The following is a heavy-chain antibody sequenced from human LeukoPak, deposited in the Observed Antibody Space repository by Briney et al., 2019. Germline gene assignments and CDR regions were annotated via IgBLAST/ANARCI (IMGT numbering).Heavy chain of an antibody. V-gene: IGHV3-23*01. CDR2: ISGSGGST. CDR1: GFTFSSYA. J-gene: IGHJ4*02. Sequence: GGSLRLSCAASGFTFSSYAMSWVRQAPGKGLEWVSAISGSGGSTYYADSVKGRFTISGDNSKNTLYLQMNSLRAEDTAVYYCAKDQEWELLLSVPFDYWGQGTLVTVSS. D-gene: IGHD1-26*01. CDR3: AKDQEWELLLSVPFDY.